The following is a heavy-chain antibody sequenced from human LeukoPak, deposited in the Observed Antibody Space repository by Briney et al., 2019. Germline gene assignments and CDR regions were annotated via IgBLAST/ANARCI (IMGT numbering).Heavy chain of an antibody. CDR1: GFTFSSYW. Sequence: PGGSLRLSCAASGFTFSSYWMHWVRQAPGKGLVWVSRINSDGSSTSYADSVKGRFTISRDNAKDTLYLQMNSLRAEDTAVYYCARGGYDFWSGPDYWGQGTLVTVSS. D-gene: IGHD3-3*01. CDR2: INSDGSST. V-gene: IGHV3-74*01. CDR3: ARGGYDFWSGPDY. J-gene: IGHJ4*02.